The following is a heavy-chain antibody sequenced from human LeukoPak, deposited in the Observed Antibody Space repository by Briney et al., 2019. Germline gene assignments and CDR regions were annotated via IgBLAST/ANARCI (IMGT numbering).Heavy chain of an antibody. D-gene: IGHD2-2*01. CDR1: GFTFSSYW. CDR3: ASTLYCSSTSCYGDGAFDI. CDR2: IKQDGSEK. Sequence: GGSLRLSCAASGFTFSSYWMSWVRQAPGKGLEWVANIKQDGSEKYYVDSVKGRFTISRDNAKNSLYLQMNSLRAEDTAVYYCASTLYCSSTSCYGDGAFDIWGQGTMVTVSS. V-gene: IGHV3-7*01. J-gene: IGHJ3*02.